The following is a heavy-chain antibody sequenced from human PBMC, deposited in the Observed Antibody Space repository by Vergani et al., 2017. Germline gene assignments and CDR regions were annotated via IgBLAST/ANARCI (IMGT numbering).Heavy chain of an antibody. CDR2: FDPEDGET. CDR1: GYTLTELS. Sequence: QVQLVQSGAEVKKPGASVKVSCKVSGYTLTELSMHWVRQAPGKGLEWMGGFDPEDGETIYAQKFQGRVTMTRDTSISTAYMELSRLRSDDTAVYYCARYCSSTSCYVGGRILGDYYYYMDVWGKGTTVTVSS. D-gene: IGHD2-2*01. V-gene: IGHV1-24*01. CDR3: ARYCSSTSCYVGGRILGDYYYYMDV. J-gene: IGHJ6*03.